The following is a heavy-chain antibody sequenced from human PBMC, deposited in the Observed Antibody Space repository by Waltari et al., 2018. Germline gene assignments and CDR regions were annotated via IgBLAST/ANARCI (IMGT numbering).Heavy chain of an antibody. D-gene: IGHD2-21*01. CDR2: IRYDGSHK. CDR1: GFTFSSYG. CDR3: AAPRDAYCGGDCYPDAFDM. J-gene: IGHJ3*02. Sequence: QVQLVESGGGVVQPGGSLRLSCAASGFTFSSYGMHWVRQAPGKGLEWVAFIRYDGSHKYYADSVKGRFTISRDNSKNTLYLQMNSLRAEDTAVYYCAAPRDAYCGGDCYPDAFDMWGQGTMVTVSS. V-gene: IGHV3-30*02.